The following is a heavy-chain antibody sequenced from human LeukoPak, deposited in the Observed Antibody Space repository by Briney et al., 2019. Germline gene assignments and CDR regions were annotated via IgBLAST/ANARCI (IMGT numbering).Heavy chain of an antibody. V-gene: IGHV4-59*12. D-gene: IGHD6-25*01. J-gene: IGHJ4*02. CDR2: IYENGNT. Sequence: SETLSLTCTVSGGSISSYYWSWIRQPLGKGLEWIATIYENGNTYYSPSLKSRVIISVDTSNNEFSLNLNSVTAADTAMYYCARATAAPSSYYFDHWGQGTLVTVSS. CDR1: GGSISSYY. CDR3: ARATAAPSSYYFDH.